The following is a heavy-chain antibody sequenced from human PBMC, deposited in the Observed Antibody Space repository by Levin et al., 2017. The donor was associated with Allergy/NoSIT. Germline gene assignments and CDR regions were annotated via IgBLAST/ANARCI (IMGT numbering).Heavy chain of an antibody. D-gene: IGHD3-10*01. Sequence: PSETLSLSCTVSGGSLNSDCWSWMRQTPGRGLEWIGYIYSSGSTDYNPSLMSRATMSVETSKNQFSLKLTSVTAADSAVYYCTRGVMVQGRGYNHYYYMYVWGKGTTVTVSS. CDR3: TRGVMVQGRGYNHYYYMYV. V-gene: IGHV4-59*01. CDR1: GGSLNSDC. J-gene: IGHJ6*03. CDR2: IYSSGST.